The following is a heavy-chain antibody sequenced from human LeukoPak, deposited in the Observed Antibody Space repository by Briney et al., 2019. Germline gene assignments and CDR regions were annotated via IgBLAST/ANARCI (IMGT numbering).Heavy chain of an antibody. CDR2: IYTSGST. D-gene: IGHD4-17*01. CDR1: GGSISSGSYY. J-gene: IGHJ4*02. V-gene: IGHV4-61*02. CDR3: ARGRNDYGDLRFLGYFDY. Sequence: SGTLSLTCTVSGGSISSGSYYWSWIRQPAGKGLEWLGRIYTSGSTNYNPSLKSRVTISVDASKNQFSLKLSSVTAADTAVYYCARGRNDYGDLRFLGYFDYWGQGTLVTVSS.